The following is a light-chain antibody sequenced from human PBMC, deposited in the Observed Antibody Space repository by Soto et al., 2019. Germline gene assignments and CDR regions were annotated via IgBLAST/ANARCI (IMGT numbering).Light chain of an antibody. Sequence: EIVMTQSPGTLSVSPGERATLSCRASQSVNSNLAWYQQKPGQSPRLLIYDAATRATDIPARFSGSGSGTKFTLTISSLQSEDFAVYYCQQYNDWPRTFGQGTKMDIK. CDR2: DAA. J-gene: IGKJ1*01. CDR3: QQYNDWPRT. V-gene: IGKV3-15*01. CDR1: QSVNSN.